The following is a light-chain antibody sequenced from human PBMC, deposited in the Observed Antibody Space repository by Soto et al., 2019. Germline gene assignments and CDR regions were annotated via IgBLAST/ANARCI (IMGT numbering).Light chain of an antibody. Sequence: QSVLTQPASVSGSPGQSITISCTGTSSDVGGYNYVSWHQRHPGKAPKLMVYEVSNRPSGVSNRFSGSKSGNTASLTISGLQAEDEADYYCSSYTSSSTYVFGTGTKVT. V-gene: IGLV2-14*01. CDR3: SSYTSSSTYV. J-gene: IGLJ1*01. CDR2: EVS. CDR1: SSDVGGYNY.